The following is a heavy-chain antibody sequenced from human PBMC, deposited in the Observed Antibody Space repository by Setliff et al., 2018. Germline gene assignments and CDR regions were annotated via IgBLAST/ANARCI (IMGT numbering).Heavy chain of an antibody. V-gene: IGHV4-39*01. D-gene: IGHD1-1*01. CDR3: ARTGTYRYFDF. CDR1: GASIRGGSGGSFY. J-gene: IGHJ4*02. CDR2: VLYSGTT. Sequence: ASETLSLTCTVSGASIRGGSGGSFYWAWIRQPPGKGLEWIGSVLYSGTTFYNPSLKSPVTISVDTSNNQFSLNLKSVTAADTAVYFCARTGTYRYFDFWGQGTQVTV.